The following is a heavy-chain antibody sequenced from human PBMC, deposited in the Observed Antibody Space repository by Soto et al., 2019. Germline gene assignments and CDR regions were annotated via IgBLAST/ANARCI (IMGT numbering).Heavy chain of an antibody. Sequence: QVQLVESGGGVVQPGRSLRLSCATSGFTFNSSGMHWVRQAPGKGLEWVAVIWYDGTNKYYADSVKGRFTIFRDNAKNTLDLQMNSLRVDDTAVYYCAVAEPSAASLGARYYYYYYMDVWGKGTTVIVSS. D-gene: IGHD6-6*01. CDR1: GFTFNSSG. J-gene: IGHJ6*03. V-gene: IGHV3-33*01. CDR3: AVAEPSAASLGARYYYYYYMDV. CDR2: IWYDGTNK.